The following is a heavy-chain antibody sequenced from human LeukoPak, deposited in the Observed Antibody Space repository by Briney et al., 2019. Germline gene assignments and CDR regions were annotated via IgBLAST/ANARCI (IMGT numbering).Heavy chain of an antibody. CDR2: IYYSGST. Sequence: SETLSLTCTVSGGSISSYYWSWIRQPPGKGLEWIGYIYYSGSTNYNPSLKSRVTISVDTSKNQFSLKLSSVTAADTAVYYCARRGAKSSGWHLDYYYYMDVWGKGTTVTISS. CDR1: GGSISSYY. V-gene: IGHV4-59*01. D-gene: IGHD6-19*01. CDR3: ARRGAKSSGWHLDYYYYMDV. J-gene: IGHJ6*03.